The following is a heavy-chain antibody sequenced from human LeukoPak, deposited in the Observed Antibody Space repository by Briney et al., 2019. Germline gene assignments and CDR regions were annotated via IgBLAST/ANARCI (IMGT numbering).Heavy chain of an antibody. CDR2: ISTSSSYK. CDR3: AREPSRNWNDFLARFETYGMDV. J-gene: IGHJ6*02. D-gene: IGHD1-1*01. Sequence: GGSLRLSCAASEFTVSSNYMSWVRQAPGKGLEWVSYISTSSSYKYYADSAKGRFTISRDNAKNSLYLQMNSLRAEDTAVYYCAREPSRNWNDFLARFETYGMDVWGQGITVTVSS. V-gene: IGHV3-21*01. CDR1: EFTVSSNY.